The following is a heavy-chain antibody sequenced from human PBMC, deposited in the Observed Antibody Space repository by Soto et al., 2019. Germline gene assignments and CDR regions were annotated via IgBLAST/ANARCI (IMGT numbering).Heavy chain of an antibody. CDR3: ARKRRDSSSWYNWFDP. V-gene: IGHV1-8*01. D-gene: IGHD6-13*01. Sequence: GASVKVSCKASGYTFTGYDINWVRQATGQGLEWMGWMNPNSGNTGSAQKFQGRVTMTRNTSITTAYMELSSLRSEDTAVYYCARKRRDSSSWYNWFDPWGQGTLVTVSS. CDR2: MNPNSGNT. J-gene: IGHJ5*02. CDR1: GYTFTGYD.